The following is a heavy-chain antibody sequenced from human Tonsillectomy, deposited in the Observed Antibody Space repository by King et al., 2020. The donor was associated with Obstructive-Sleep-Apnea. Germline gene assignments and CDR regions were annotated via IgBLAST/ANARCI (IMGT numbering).Heavy chain of an antibody. CDR2: ISYDGSNK. CDR3: ARDLYYDSSGSRFDY. D-gene: IGHD3-22*01. J-gene: IGHJ4*02. CDR1: GFTFSSYA. V-gene: IGHV3-30*04. Sequence: VQLVESGGGVVQPGRSLRLSCAASGFTFSSYAMHWVRQAPGKGLEWVAVISYDGSNKYYADSVKGRFTTSRDNSKNTLYLQMNSLRAEDTAVYYCARDLYYDSSGSRFDYWGQGTLVTVSS.